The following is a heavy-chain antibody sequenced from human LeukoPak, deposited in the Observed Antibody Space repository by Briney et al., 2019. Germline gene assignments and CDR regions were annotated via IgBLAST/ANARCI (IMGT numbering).Heavy chain of an antibody. Sequence: SETLSLTCTVSGGSTSSTTYYWGWIRQPPGKDLEWIGSIYYSGNTYYNPSLKSRVTISVDTSKNQFSLKLSSVTAADTAVYYCARDLAYGDYRFFDYWGQGTLVTVSS. CDR1: GGSTSSTTYY. D-gene: IGHD4-17*01. CDR2: IYYSGNT. J-gene: IGHJ4*02. CDR3: ARDLAYGDYRFFDY. V-gene: IGHV4-39*07.